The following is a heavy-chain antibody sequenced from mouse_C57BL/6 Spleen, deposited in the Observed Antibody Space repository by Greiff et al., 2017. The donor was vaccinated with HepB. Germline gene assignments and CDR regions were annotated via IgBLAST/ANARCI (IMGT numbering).Heavy chain of an antibody. J-gene: IGHJ3*01. CDR1: GFTFSSYA. V-gene: IGHV5-4*01. Sequence: EVMLVESGGGLVKPGGSLKLSCAASGFTFSSYAMSWVRQTPEKRLEWVATISDGGSYTYYPDNVKGRFPISRDNAKNNLYLQMSHLKSEDTAMYYCARDDYDGEAAWFAYWGQGTLVTVSA. D-gene: IGHD2-4*01. CDR3: ARDDYDGEAAWFAY. CDR2: ISDGGSYT.